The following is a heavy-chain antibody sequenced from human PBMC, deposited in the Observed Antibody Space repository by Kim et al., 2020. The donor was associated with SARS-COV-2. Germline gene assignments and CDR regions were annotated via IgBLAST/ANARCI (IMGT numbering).Heavy chain of an antibody. CDR2: INQHGSET. CDR3: ARDAWAQGWTDGFDY. Sequence: GGSLRLSCAASGFTFTSFWMSWVRQAPGKGLEWVANINQHGSETKSVDSVKGRFTISRDNAKDSVYLQMNNLRAEDRAVYSCARDAWAQGWTDGFDYWR. V-gene: IGHV3-7*01. CDR1: GFTFTSFW. J-gene: IGHJ4*01. D-gene: IGHD1-26*01.